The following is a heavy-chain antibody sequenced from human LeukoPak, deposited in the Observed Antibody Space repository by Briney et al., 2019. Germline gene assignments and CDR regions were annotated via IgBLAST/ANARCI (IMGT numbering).Heavy chain of an antibody. J-gene: IGHJ3*02. CDR3: ARAGGGYSSGWGAFDI. Sequence: ASVKVSCKASGYTFTSYYMHWVRQAPGQGLEWMGIINPSGGSTSYAQKFQGRVTMTRDTSTSTVYMELSRLGSDDTAVYFCARAGGGYSSGWGAFDIWGQGTVVTVSS. D-gene: IGHD5-18*01. CDR2: INPSGGST. CDR1: GYTFTSYY. V-gene: IGHV1-46*01.